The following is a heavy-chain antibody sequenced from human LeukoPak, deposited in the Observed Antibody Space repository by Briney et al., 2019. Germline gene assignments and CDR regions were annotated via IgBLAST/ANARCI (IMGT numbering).Heavy chain of an antibody. CDR1: GYTFTGYY. CDR2: FNPNSGGT. V-gene: IGHV1-2*02. D-gene: IGHD6-13*01. J-gene: IGHJ5*02. Sequence: ASVKVSCKASGYTFTGYYMHWVRQAPGQGLEWMGWFNPNSGGTNYAQKFQGRVTMTRDTSISTAYMELSRLRSDDTAVYYCARDLSSSWYYGWFDPWGQGTLVTVSS. CDR3: ARDLSSSWYYGWFDP.